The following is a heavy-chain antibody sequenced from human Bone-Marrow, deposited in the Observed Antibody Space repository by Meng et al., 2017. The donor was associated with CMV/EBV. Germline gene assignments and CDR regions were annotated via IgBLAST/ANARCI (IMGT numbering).Heavy chain of an antibody. D-gene: IGHD6-13*01. CDR2: IKGDGSHT. CDR3: VRDGHSWNFDY. CDR1: GFTFSDYW. V-gene: IGHV3-74*01. Sequence: GESLKISCTASGFTFSDYWMHWVRQTPGKGLLWVSRIKGDGSHTIYGDSVKGRFTISRDNAKNTLYLQMNTLRVEDTAVYYCVRDGHSWNFDYWGQESLSTVSS. J-gene: IGHJ4*02.